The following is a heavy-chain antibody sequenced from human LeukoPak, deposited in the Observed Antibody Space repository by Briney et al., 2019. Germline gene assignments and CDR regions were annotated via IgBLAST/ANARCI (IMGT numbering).Heavy chain of an antibody. Sequence: PGGSLRLSCAASGFTFSDYYISWIRPAPGKGLEWVAYISSSGSTIYYADSVKGRFTITRDNAKNSLYLQMNSLRAEDMAVYYCARSSSSWPRFDYWGQGTLVTVSS. D-gene: IGHD6-13*01. CDR2: ISSSGSTI. V-gene: IGHV3-11*01. CDR1: GFTFSDYY. J-gene: IGHJ4*02. CDR3: ARSSSSWPRFDY.